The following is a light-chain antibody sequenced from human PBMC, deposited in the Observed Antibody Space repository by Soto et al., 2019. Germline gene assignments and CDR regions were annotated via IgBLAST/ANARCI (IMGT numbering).Light chain of an antibody. CDR2: AAS. Sequence: DIQMTQSPSSLSASVGDSVTITCRASQNIKTYLNWYQQKPGKAPNLLLYAASSLHSGVPSRFSGSGSGTDFTLTISSLQPEDFATYYCQQSFSSPPWTFGQGTKVDIK. CDR3: QQSFSSPPWT. J-gene: IGKJ1*01. V-gene: IGKV1-39*01. CDR1: QNIKTY.